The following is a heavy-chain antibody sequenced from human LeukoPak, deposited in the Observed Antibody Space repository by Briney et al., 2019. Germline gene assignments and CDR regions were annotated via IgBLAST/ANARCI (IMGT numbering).Heavy chain of an antibody. Sequence: GGSLRPSCAASGFTSSSYWMHWVRQAPGKGLVWVSRINSDGSSTSYADSVKGRFTISRDNAKNTLYLQMNSLRAEDTAVYYCARDGTYHYDSSGYPDYWGQGTLVTVSS. J-gene: IGHJ4*02. V-gene: IGHV3-74*01. CDR1: GFTSSSYW. CDR2: INSDGSST. D-gene: IGHD3-22*01. CDR3: ARDGTYHYDSSGYPDY.